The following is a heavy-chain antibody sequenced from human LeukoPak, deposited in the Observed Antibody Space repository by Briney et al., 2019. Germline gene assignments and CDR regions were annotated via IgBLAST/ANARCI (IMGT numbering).Heavy chain of an antibody. CDR3: AKVPKGGYFDY. CDR2: ISSSSSYI. V-gene: IGHV3-21*04. J-gene: IGHJ4*02. Sequence: GGSLRLSCAASGFTFSSYWMSWVRQAPGKGLEWVSSISSSSSYIYYADSVKGRFTISRDNAKNSLYLQMNSLRAEDTAVYYCAKVPKGGYFDYWGQGTLVTVSS. CDR1: GFTFSSYW. D-gene: IGHD6-13*01.